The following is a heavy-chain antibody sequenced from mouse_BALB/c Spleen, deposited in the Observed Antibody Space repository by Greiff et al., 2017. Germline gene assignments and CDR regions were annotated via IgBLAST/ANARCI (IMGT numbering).Heavy chain of an antibody. CDR2: ISYSGST. CDR3: ASYDGYLFYAMDY. Sequence: EVQLVESGPGLVKPSQSLSLTCTVTGYSITSYYAWNWIRQFPGNKLEWMGYISYSGSTSYNPSLKSRIPITRDTSKNQFFLQLNSVTTEDTATYYCASYDGYLFYAMDYWGQGTSVTVSS. CDR1: GYSITSYYA. D-gene: IGHD2-3*01. V-gene: IGHV3-2*02. J-gene: IGHJ4*01.